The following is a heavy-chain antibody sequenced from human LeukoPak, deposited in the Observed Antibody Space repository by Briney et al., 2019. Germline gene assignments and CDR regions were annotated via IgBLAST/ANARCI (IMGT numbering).Heavy chain of an antibody. CDR2: VGPYHGNT. V-gene: IGHV1-18*01. D-gene: IGHD6-6*01. J-gene: IGHJ4*02. CDR3: AKNFRTLASRRTSPFDS. CDR1: GYTFTSYA. Sequence: ASVKVSCKASGYTFTSYAMNWVRQAPGQGLEWMGWVGPYHGNTTYAQKFQGRLAMTTDKSTTTAYLELRSLTSDDTALYYCAKNFRTLASRRTSPFDSWGQGTLVIVSS.